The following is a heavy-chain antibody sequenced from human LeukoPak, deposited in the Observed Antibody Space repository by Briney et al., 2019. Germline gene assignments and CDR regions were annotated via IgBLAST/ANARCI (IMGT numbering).Heavy chain of an antibody. CDR1: GGSISSYY. CDR3: ARLVAADYDFWSGYYPTNWFDP. CDR2: IYYSGST. Sequence: SETLSLTCTVSGGSISSYYWSWIRQPAGKGLEWIGRIYYSGSTYYNPSLKSRVTISVDTSKNQFSLKLSSVTAADTAVYYCARLVAADYDFWSGYYPTNWFDPWGQGTLVTVSS. D-gene: IGHD3-3*01. V-gene: IGHV4-4*07. J-gene: IGHJ5*02.